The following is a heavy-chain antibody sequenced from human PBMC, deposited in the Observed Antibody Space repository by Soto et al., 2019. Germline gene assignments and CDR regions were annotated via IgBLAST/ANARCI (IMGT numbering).Heavy chain of an antibody. V-gene: IGHV3-74*03. Sequence: EVQLVESGGGLVQPGGSLRLSCAASGFTFSDYWMHWVRQAPGKGLVYVSRINRDGSDTMYADSVKGRFTISRDNTKNTVALQMNSLRGEDTAVYYCARDLTGLVLAYWGQGTLVTVSS. CDR3: ARDLTGLVLAY. CDR1: GFTFSDYW. CDR2: INRDGSDT. D-gene: IGHD3-10*02. J-gene: IGHJ4*02.